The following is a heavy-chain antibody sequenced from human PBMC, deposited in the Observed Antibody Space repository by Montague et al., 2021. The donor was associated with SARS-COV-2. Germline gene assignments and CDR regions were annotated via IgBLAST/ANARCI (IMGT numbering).Heavy chain of an antibody. CDR2: IHYSGST. CDR1: GGSISGSNYY. CDR3: ARGDFGVVIIPYYYYYTDV. Sequence: SETLSLTCTVSGGSISGSNYYWGWIRQPPGKGLEWIGAIHYSGSTYYKPSLKSRVTTSLDTSKNQFSLKLSSVTAADTAVYYCARGDFGVVIIPYYYYYTDVWGKGTTVTVSS. J-gene: IGHJ6*03. V-gene: IGHV4-39*01. D-gene: IGHD3-3*01.